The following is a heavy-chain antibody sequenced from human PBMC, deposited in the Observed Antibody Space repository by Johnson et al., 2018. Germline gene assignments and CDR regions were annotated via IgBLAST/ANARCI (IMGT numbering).Heavy chain of an antibody. CDR2: ISNDGSNK. V-gene: IGHV3-30*04. Sequence: QVQLVQSGGNVVQPGRSLRLSCAASGFSFRSYAVHWVRQAPGKGLEWVALISNDGSNKYYRDSVKGRLTISRDNSKNTLYLQMNSLRPADTAVYSCAREAKTVLRFADDSRDYYYMDVWGKGTTVTVSS. D-gene: IGHD3-3*01. J-gene: IGHJ6*03. CDR1: GFSFRSYA. CDR3: AREAKTVLRFADDSRDYYYMDV.